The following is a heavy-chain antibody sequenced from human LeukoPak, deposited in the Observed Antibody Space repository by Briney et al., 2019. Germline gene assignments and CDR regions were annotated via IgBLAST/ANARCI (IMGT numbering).Heavy chain of an antibody. CDR2: ISNNGGYT. J-gene: IGHJ4*02. D-gene: IGHD3-22*01. Sequence: GGSLRLSCAASGFTFSSSAMSWVRQAPGKGLEWVSAISNNGGYTYYADSVQGRFTISRDNSKSTLCLQMNSLRAEDTAVYYCAKDPPYYDSSGYDYWGQGTLVTVSS. CDR3: AKDPPYYDSSGYDY. CDR1: GFTFSSSA. V-gene: IGHV3-23*01.